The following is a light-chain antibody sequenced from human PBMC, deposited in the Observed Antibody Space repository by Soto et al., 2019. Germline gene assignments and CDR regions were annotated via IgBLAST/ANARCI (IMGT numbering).Light chain of an antibody. CDR3: QQRSDWPLT. J-gene: IGKJ4*01. V-gene: IGKV3-11*01. CDR1: QSVSSS. Sequence: EIVLTQSPATLSLSPGERATFSCRASQSVSSSLAWYQQKPGQAPRLLIYDASNRATAIPARFSGTGSGTDFTSTISGLGPEDLEVYYCQQRSDWPLTFGGGTEVEIK. CDR2: DAS.